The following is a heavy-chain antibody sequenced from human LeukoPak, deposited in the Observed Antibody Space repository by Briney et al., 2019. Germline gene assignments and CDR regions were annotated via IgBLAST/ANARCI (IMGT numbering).Heavy chain of an antibody. V-gene: IGHV4-39*01. CDR2: IYYSGST. Sequence: PSETLSLTCTVSGGSISSSSYYWGWIRQPPGKGLEWIGSIYYSGSTYYNPSLKSRVTISVDTSKNHFSLKLSSVTAADTAVYYCARHFRTLATMNDWGQGTLVTVSS. J-gene: IGHJ4*02. CDR3: ARHFRTLATMND. D-gene: IGHD5-24*01. CDR1: GGSISSSSYY.